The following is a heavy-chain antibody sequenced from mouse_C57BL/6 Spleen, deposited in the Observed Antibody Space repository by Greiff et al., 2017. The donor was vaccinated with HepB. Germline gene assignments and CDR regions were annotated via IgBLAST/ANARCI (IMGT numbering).Heavy chain of an antibody. CDR3: TTTYYGNYGY. Sequence: QVQLKQSGAELVRPGASVTLSCKASGYTFTDYEMHWVKQTPVHGLEWIGAIDPETGGTAYNQKFKGKAILTADKSSSTAYMELRSLTSEDTAVYYCTTTYYGNYGYWGQGTTLTVAS. V-gene: IGHV1-15*01. CDR1: GYTFTDYE. CDR2: IDPETGGT. D-gene: IGHD2-10*01. J-gene: IGHJ2*01.